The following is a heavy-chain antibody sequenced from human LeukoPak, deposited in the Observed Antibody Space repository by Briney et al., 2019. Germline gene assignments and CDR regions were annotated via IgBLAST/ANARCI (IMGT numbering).Heavy chain of an antibody. Sequence: SVKVSCKASGGTFSSYTISWVRQAPGQGLEWMGRIIPILGIANYAQKFQGRVTITADKSTSTAYMELSSLRSKDTAVYYCARGEERITIFGVVTKYFQHWGQGTLVTVSS. CDR3: ARGEERITIFGVVTKYFQH. CDR1: GGTFSSYT. CDR2: IIPILGIA. D-gene: IGHD3-3*01. J-gene: IGHJ1*01. V-gene: IGHV1-69*02.